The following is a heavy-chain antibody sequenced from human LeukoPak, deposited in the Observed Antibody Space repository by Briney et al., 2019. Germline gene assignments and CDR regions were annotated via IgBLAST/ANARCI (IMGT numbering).Heavy chain of an antibody. J-gene: IGHJ6*02. CDR3: ASKRNYGMDV. CDR2: ITSSSSTI. V-gene: IGHV3-48*04. Sequence: PGGSLRLSCAASGFTFDDYAMHWVRQAPGKGLEWVSYITSSSSTIYYADSVKGRFTISRDNAKNSLYLQMNSLRVEDTAVYYCASKRNYGMDVWGQGTTVTVSS. CDR1: GFTFDDYA.